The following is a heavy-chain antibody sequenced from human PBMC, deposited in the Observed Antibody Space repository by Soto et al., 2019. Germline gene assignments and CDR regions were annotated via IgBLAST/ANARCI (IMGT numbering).Heavy chain of an antibody. J-gene: IGHJ4*02. V-gene: IGHV1-18*04. D-gene: IGHD2-15*01. CDR3: VRDERDSCRGGNCFDFDY. CDR2: INTYNSDT. CDR1: GYAFTSYG. Sequence: QVHLVQSGAEVKKPGASVKVSCKASGYAFTSYGMSWVRQAPGQGLEWMGWINTYNSDTNSAPGLQGRITMTTDTSTSAAYMELRSLTSDDTAVYYCVRDERDSCRGGNCFDFDYWGQGTLVSVSS.